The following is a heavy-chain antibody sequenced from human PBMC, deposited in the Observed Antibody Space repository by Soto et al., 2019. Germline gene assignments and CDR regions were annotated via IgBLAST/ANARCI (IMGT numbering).Heavy chain of an antibody. J-gene: IGHJ5*02. Sequence: PSETLSLTCSVSGGSLGNYYWSWIRQPPGKGLEWIGYIYYSGSTNYNPSLKSRVTISVDTSKNQFSLKLSSVTAADTAVYYCARDSYDYVWGSYRHNWFDPWGQGTLVTVSS. D-gene: IGHD3-16*02. CDR1: GGSLGNYY. V-gene: IGHV4-59*01. CDR3: ARDSYDYVWGSYRHNWFDP. CDR2: IYYSGST.